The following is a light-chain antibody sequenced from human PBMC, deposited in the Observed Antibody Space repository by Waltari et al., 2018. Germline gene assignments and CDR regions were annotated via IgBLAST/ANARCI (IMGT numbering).Light chain of an antibody. CDR2: EDS. J-gene: IGLJ2*01. CDR1: KLGEKN. CDR3: QAWDSTSGAV. Sequence: SYELTKPPSVSVSSGQTASITCSGHKLGEKNVCWYQQNPGQSPVVVIYEDSKRPSGITGRVSGSNSGNTAALTIRGTQAMDEADYYCQAWDSTSGAVFGGGTKLTVL. V-gene: IGLV3-1*01.